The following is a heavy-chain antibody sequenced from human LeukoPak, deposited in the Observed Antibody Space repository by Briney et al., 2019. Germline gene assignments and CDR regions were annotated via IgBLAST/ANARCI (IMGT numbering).Heavy chain of an antibody. V-gene: IGHV1-46*01. CDR1: GYTFTTYY. J-gene: IGHJ4*02. D-gene: IGHD1-26*01. CDR2: INPSGGTT. CDR3: ARAAVSGSYGGVDY. Sequence: ASVKVSCRASGYTFTTYYMHWVRQAPGQGLEWMGIINPSGGTTNYAQKFQGRVTMTRDTSTSTVYMELSSLRSDDTAVYYCARAAVSGSYGGVDYWGQGTLVTVSS.